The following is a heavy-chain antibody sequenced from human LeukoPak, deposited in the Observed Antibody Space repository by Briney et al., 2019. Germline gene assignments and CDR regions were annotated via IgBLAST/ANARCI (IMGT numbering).Heavy chain of an antibody. CDR3: ARESSSGWYI. CDR2: INPNSGGT. CDR1: GYTFTGYY. V-gene: IGHV1-2*02. J-gene: IGHJ4*02. D-gene: IGHD6-19*01. Sequence: EASVKVSCKASGYTFTGYYMHWVRQAPGQGLEWMGWINPNSGGTNYAQKFQGRVTMTRDTSISTAYMEPSRLRSDDTAVYYCARESSSGWYIWGQGTLVTVSS.